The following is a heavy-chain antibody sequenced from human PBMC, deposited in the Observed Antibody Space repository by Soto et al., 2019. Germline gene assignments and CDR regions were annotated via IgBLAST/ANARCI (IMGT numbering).Heavy chain of an antibody. CDR3: ARVGIAAAGYSNWFDP. Sequence: ASVKVSCKASGYTFTGYYMHWVRQAPGQGLEWMGWINPNSGGTNYAQKFQGRVTMTRDTSISTAYMELSRPRSDDTAVYYCARVGIAAAGYSNWFDPWGQGTLVTVSS. CDR2: INPNSGGT. D-gene: IGHD6-13*01. CDR1: GYTFTGYY. J-gene: IGHJ5*02. V-gene: IGHV1-2*02.